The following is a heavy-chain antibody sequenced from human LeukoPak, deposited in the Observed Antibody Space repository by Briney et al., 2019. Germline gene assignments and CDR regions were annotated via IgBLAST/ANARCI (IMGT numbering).Heavy chain of an antibody. J-gene: IGHJ5*02. CDR1: GGSISSSSYY. Sequence: PSETLSLTCTVSGGSISSSSYYWGWIRQPPGKGLEWIGSIYYSGSTYYNPSLKSRVTISVDTSKNQFSLKLSSVTAADTAVYYCARQRYQLLISWNNWFDPWGQGTLVTVSS. CDR2: IYYSGST. V-gene: IGHV4-39*01. D-gene: IGHD2-2*01. CDR3: ARQRYQLLISWNNWFDP.